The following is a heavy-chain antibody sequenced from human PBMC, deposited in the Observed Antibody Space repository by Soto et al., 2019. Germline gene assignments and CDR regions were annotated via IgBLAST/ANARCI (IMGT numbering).Heavy chain of an antibody. V-gene: IGHV4-59*01. J-gene: IGHJ6*02. CDR3: ARDRVDIVATSNYYYYGMDV. CDR2: IYYSGST. Sequence: SQTLSLTCTVSGGSISSYYWSWIRQPPGKGLEWIGYIYYSGSTNYNPSLKSRVTISVDTSKNQFSLKLSSVTAADTAVYYCARDRVDIVATSNYYYYGMDVWGQGTTVTVSS. CDR1: GGSISSYY. D-gene: IGHD5-12*01.